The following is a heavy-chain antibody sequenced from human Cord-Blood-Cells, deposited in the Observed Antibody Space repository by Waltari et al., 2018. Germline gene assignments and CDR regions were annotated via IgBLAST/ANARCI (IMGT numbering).Heavy chain of an antibody. CDR1: GYTFTGYY. D-gene: IGHD3-22*01. Sequence: QVQLVQSGAEVKKPGASVKVSCKASGYTFTGYYMHWVRQAPGQGLEWMGWNNPNSGGTNYAQKFQGRVTMTRDTSISTAYMELSRLRSDDTAVYYCARVLTYYYDSSGYYFDYWGQGTLVTVSS. V-gene: IGHV1-2*02. CDR2: NNPNSGGT. CDR3: ARVLTYYYDSSGYYFDY. J-gene: IGHJ4*02.